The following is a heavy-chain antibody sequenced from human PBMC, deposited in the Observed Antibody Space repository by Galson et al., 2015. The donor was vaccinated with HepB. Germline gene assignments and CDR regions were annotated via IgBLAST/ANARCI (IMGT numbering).Heavy chain of an antibody. J-gene: IGHJ6*04. CDR3: ARGVLEVPAATTV. Sequence: TLSLTCTVSGGSISTYYWSWIRQPPGKKLEWIGYINYSGSTNYNPSLRSRVTISVDTSKNQFSLKLSSVTAADTAVYYCARGVLEVPAATTVWGKGTTVTVSS. CDR1: GGSISTYY. V-gene: IGHV4-59*01. D-gene: IGHD2-2*01. CDR2: INYSGST.